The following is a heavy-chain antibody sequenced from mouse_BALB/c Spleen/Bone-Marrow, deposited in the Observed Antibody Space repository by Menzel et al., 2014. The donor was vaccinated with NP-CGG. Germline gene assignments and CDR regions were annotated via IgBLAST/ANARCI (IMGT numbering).Heavy chain of an antibody. CDR2: IDPANGNI. CDR3: APYYGGRWLAN. V-gene: IGHV14-3*02. D-gene: IGHD1-1*01. Sequence: EVQLQQSGAELVKPGASVKLSRTASGFNIKDTYMRWVKQRPEQGLEWIGRIDPANGNIKYDPKFQGKATITADTSSNTGYLQVSSLTSEDAAVEYCAPYYGGRWLANWGQGTLVTVSA. CDR1: GFNIKDTY. J-gene: IGHJ3*01.